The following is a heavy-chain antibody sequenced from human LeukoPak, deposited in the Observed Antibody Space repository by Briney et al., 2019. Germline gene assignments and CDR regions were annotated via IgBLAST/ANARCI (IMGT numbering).Heavy chain of an antibody. J-gene: IGHJ4*02. V-gene: IGHV4-39*07. Sequence: SETLSLTCTVSGGSISTSNYYWGWIRQPPGKGLEWIGSMYYSGSTYYNPSLKSRVTISVDTSKNQFSLKLTSVTAADTAVYYCATLDYWGQGTLVTVSS. CDR3: ATLDY. CDR2: MYYSGST. CDR1: GGSISTSNYY.